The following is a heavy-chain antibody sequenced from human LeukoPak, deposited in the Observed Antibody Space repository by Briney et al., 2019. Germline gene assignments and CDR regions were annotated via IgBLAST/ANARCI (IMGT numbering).Heavy chain of an antibody. CDR3: ARRRVTYYYDSSGYSGLNWFDP. CDR1: GGSISSSSYY. CDR2: IYYRGST. V-gene: IGHV4-39*07. J-gene: IGHJ5*02. Sequence: PSETLSLTCTVSGGSISSSSYYWGWIRQPPGKGLEWIGSIYYRGSTYYNPSLKSRVTISVDTSKNQFSLKLSSVTAADTAVYYCARRRVTYYYDSSGYSGLNWFDPWGQGTLVTVSS. D-gene: IGHD3-22*01.